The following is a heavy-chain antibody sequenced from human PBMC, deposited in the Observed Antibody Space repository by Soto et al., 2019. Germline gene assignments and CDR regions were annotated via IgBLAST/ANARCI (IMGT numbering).Heavy chain of an antibody. CDR1: VFTFSSYA. CDR2: ISGSGGST. V-gene: IGHV3-23*01. CDR3: AIMGTINEYSSSSGAFDI. D-gene: IGHD6-6*01. Sequence: GGSLRLSCAASVFTFSSYAMSWVRQAPGKGLEWVSAISGSGGSTYYADSVKGRFTISRDNSKNTLYLQMNSLRAEDTAVYYCAIMGTINEYSSSSGAFDIWGQGTMVTVSS. J-gene: IGHJ3*02.